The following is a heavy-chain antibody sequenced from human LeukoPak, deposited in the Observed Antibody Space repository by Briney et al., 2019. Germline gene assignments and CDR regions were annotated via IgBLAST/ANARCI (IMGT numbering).Heavy chain of an antibody. J-gene: IGHJ4*02. CDR2: IRSSIYGGTP. Sequence: PGGSLRLSCTSSGFTFRGFAVSWFRQAPGKGLEWIGFIRSSIYGGTPKAAASVKGRFIFSRDDSKGVAYLRMNSLKTDDTAVYYCSREWGNGNDLRPDSWGQGTLVTVSS. CDR1: GFTFRGFA. CDR3: SREWGNGNDLRPDS. V-gene: IGHV3-49*03. D-gene: IGHD1-1*01.